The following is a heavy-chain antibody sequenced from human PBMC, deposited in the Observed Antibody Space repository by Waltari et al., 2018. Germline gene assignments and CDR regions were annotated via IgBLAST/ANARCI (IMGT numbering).Heavy chain of an antibody. CDR3: ARGGWYFHGMDV. V-gene: IGHV4-34*01. CDR1: GGSFSGYY. CDR2: INHSGST. D-gene: IGHD6-19*01. J-gene: IGHJ6*02. Sequence: QVQLQQWGAGLLKPWETLSLTCAVYGGSFSGYYWSWIRQPPGKGLEWNGEINHSGSTNYNPSLKSRVTIAVDTSKNQFSLKLSSVTAADTAVYYCARGGWYFHGMDVWGQGTTVTVSS.